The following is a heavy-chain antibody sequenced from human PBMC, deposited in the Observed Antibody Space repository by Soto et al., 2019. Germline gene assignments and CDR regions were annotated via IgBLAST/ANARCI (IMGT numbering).Heavy chain of an antibody. D-gene: IGHD1-7*01. CDR3: AKWAAITGTTGAPVIDY. CDR1: GFTFSSYA. J-gene: IGHJ4*02. V-gene: IGHV3-23*01. Sequence: HPVGSLRLSCAASGFTFSSYAMSWVRQAPGKGLEWVSAISGSGGSTYYADSVKGRFTISRDNSKNTLYLQMNSLRAEDTAVYYCAKWAAITGTTGAPVIDYWGQGTLVTVSS. CDR2: ISGSGGST.